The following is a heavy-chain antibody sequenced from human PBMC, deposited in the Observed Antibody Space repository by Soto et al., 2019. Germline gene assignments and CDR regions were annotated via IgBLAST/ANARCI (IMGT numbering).Heavy chain of an antibody. CDR2: IKSKTDGGTT. J-gene: IGHJ6*02. V-gene: IGHV3-15*01. CDR1: GFTFSNAW. D-gene: IGHD3-9*01. Sequence: GGSLRLSCAASGFTFSNAWMSWVRQAPGKGLEWVGRIKSKTDGGTTDYAAPVKGRFTISRDDSKNTLYLQMNSLKTEHTAVYYCTSSRPYFAPLSDYYYYGMDVWGQGTTVTVSS. CDR3: TSSRPYFAPLSDYYYYGMDV.